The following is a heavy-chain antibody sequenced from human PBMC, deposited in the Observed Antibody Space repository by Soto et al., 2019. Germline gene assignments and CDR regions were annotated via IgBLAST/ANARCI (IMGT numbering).Heavy chain of an antibody. D-gene: IGHD6-13*01. Sequence: QVQLVQSGAEVKKPGSSVKVSCKASGGIFTRYDIRWVRQAPGQGLEWMGGIIPLFGTTNYAQKFKGRVTISADESTSTAYMELSSLTSEDAAVYYCARAAIHGSSWYFWFDPWGQGTLVTVSS. V-gene: IGHV1-69*01. CDR1: GGIFTRYD. J-gene: IGHJ5*02. CDR3: ARAAIHGSSWYFWFDP. CDR2: IIPLFGTT.